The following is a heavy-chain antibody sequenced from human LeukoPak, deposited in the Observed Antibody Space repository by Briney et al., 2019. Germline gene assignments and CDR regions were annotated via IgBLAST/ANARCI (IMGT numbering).Heavy chain of an antibody. CDR3: ARDPSTWIQLSLTGYFDY. V-gene: IGHV3-21*01. D-gene: IGHD5-18*01. J-gene: IGHJ4*02. CDR1: GFTFSSYS. Sequence: GGSLRLSCAASGFTFSSYSMNWVRQAPGKRLEWVSSISSSSSYIYYADSVKGRFTISRDNAKNSLYLQMNSLRAEDTAVYYCARDPSTWIQLSLTGYFDYWGQGTLVTVSS. CDR2: ISSSSSYI.